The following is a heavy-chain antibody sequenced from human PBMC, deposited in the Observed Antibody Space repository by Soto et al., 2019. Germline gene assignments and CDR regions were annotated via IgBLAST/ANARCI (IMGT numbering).Heavy chain of an antibody. Sequence: GGSLRLSCAASGSTFSSYAMHWVRQAPGKGLEWVAVISYDGSNKYYADSVKGRFTISRDNSKNTLYLQMNSLRAEDTAVYYCARDDEGPFDYWGQGTLVTVSS. V-gene: IGHV3-30-3*01. CDR3: ARDDEGPFDY. J-gene: IGHJ4*02. CDR1: GSTFSSYA. CDR2: ISYDGSNK.